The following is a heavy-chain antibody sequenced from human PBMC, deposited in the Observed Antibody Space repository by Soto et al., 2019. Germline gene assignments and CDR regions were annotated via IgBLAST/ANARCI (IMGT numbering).Heavy chain of an antibody. CDR3: ASTPPTVTTGELRFDP. Sequence: SETLSLTCTVSGGSISGYYWSWIRQPAGKGLEWIGRIYTSGSTNYNPSLKSRVTMSVDTSKNQFSLKLSSVTAAGTAVYYCASTPPTVTTGELRFDPWGQGTLVTVSS. V-gene: IGHV4-4*07. J-gene: IGHJ5*02. D-gene: IGHD4-17*01. CDR2: IYTSGST. CDR1: GGSISGYY.